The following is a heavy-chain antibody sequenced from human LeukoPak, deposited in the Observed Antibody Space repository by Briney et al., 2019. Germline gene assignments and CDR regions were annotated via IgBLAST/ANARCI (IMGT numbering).Heavy chain of an antibody. Sequence: PGGSLRLSCAASGFTFSSYEMNWVRQAPGKGLEWVSYISSSGSTIYYADSVKGRFTISRDNSKNTLYLQMNSLRAEDTAVYYCAKGSERGVNGPLTTRYYYMDVWGKGTTVTVSS. CDR2: ISSSGSTI. CDR1: GFTFSSYE. J-gene: IGHJ6*03. D-gene: IGHD3-10*01. V-gene: IGHV3-48*03. CDR3: AKGSERGVNGPLTTRYYYMDV.